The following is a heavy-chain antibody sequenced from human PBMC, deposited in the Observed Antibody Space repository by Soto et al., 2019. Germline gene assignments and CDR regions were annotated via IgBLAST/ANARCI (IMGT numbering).Heavy chain of an antibody. CDR3: AKYITAATRYFDL. Sequence: GGSLRLSCAASGLNFASYAMTWIRQAPGMGLEWVSATSGDAANTQYADSVKGRFTMSRDNSKNTLYLKMNSLRAEDTAVYFCAKYITAATRYFDLWGRGTLVTVSS. D-gene: IGHD1-20*01. CDR1: GLNFASYA. CDR2: TSGDAANT. V-gene: IGHV3-23*01. J-gene: IGHJ2*01.